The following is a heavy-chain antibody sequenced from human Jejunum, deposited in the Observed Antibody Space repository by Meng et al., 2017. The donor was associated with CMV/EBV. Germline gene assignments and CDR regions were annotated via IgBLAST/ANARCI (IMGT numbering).Heavy chain of an antibody. J-gene: IGHJ4*02. CDR2: ISSDSTNT. D-gene: IGHD2-21*02. CDR1: FNTGE. Sequence: FNTGEMNCVRQATGKGLEWVAYISSDSTNTYSADSVRGRSTIFNNNAKNSLYLQMNSLRADDTADYYCARDGTLSMPRLPDCYSHWGQGTLVAVSS. CDR3: ARDGTLSMPRLPDCYSH. V-gene: IGHV3-48*03.